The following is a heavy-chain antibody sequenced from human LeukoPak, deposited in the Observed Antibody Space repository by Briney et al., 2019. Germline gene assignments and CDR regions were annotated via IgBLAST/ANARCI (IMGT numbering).Heavy chain of an antibody. CDR3: AKGQRWLQLGYFDY. CDR1: GFTFSSYV. CDR2: ISSSGSKT. V-gene: IGHV3-23*01. Sequence: GGSLRLSCAASGFTFSSYVMNWVRQAPGKGLEWVSTISSSGSKTYYADSVKGRFTISRDNSKNTLSLQMNSLRAEDTAVYYCAKGQRWLQLGYFDYWGQGTLVTVSS. J-gene: IGHJ4*02. D-gene: IGHD5-24*01.